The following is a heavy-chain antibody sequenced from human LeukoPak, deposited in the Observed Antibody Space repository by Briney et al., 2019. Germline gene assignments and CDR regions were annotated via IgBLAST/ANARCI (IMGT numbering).Heavy chain of an antibody. V-gene: IGHV1-2*02. J-gene: IGHJ4*02. D-gene: IGHD6-13*01. CDR2: INPNSGGT. CDR3: AREVRAAAGTSAYDY. CDR1: GYTFTGYY. Sequence: ASVKVSCKASGYTFTGYYMHWVRQAPGQGLEWMGWINPNSGGTNYAQKFQGRVTMTRDTSISTAYMELSRLRSDDTAVYYCAREVRAAAGTSAYDYWGQGTLVTVSS.